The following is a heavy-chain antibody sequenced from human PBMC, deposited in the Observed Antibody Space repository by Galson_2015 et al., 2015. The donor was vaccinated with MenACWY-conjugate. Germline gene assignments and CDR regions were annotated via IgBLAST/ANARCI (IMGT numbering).Heavy chain of an antibody. CDR3: AKNLRNVAGLDL. J-gene: IGHJ2*01. D-gene: IGHD6-19*01. CDR1: GFSVSSEY. V-gene: IGHV3-53*01. CDR2: IYRDGKT. Sequence: SLRLSCAASGFSVSSEYMRWVRQAPGKGLEWVSIIYRDGKTFYADSVQGRFIISRDNAKNSPYLQMNSLRAEDTSLYFCAKNLRNVAGLDLWGRGTLVTVSS.